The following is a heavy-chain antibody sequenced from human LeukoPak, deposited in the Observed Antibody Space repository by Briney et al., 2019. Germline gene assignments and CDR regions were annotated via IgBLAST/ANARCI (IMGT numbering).Heavy chain of an antibody. D-gene: IGHD1-26*01. J-gene: IGHJ6*03. V-gene: IGHV4-39*01. Sequence: SQTLSLTCSVSGDSLSSSSYYWGWIRKPPRTWLEWIGTIHYSGTTYYNPSLTSRVTISVDTSKNQFSLRLSSVTVADTAVYYCARVSIVGATSSYYMDVWGKGTTVTVSS. CDR1: GDSLSSSSYY. CDR2: IHYSGTT. CDR3: ARVSIVGATSSYYMDV.